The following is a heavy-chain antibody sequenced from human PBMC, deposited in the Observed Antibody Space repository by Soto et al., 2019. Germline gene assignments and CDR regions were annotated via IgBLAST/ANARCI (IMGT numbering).Heavy chain of an antibody. CDR1: GGSISSYY. V-gene: IGHV4-59*01. CDR3: ARRLRYCSGGSCYGYYFDY. D-gene: IGHD2-15*01. Sequence: PSETLSLTCTVSGGSISSYYWSWFRQPPGKGLEWIGYIYYSGSTNYNPSLKSRVTISVDTSKNQFSLKLSSVTAADTAVYYCARRLRYCSGGSCYGYYFDYWGQGTLVTVSS. J-gene: IGHJ4*02. CDR2: IYYSGST.